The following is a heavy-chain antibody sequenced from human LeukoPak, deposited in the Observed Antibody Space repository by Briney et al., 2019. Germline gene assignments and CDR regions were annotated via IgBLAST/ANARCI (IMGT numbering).Heavy chain of an antibody. Sequence: GGSLRLSCAASGFTFSSFGMNWVRQAPGKGLEWVSYISDSSSLTYYADSVKGRFTISRDNAKNSLSLQLNSLRDEDTAVYLCAKVIRGGYGTDVWGQGTTVTVSS. CDR1: GFTFSSFG. D-gene: IGHD3-10*01. CDR2: ISDSSSLT. V-gene: IGHV3-48*02. CDR3: AKVIRGGYGTDV. J-gene: IGHJ6*02.